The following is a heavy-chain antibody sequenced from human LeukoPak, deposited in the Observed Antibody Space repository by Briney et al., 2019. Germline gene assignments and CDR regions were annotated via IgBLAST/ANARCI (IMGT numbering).Heavy chain of an antibody. Sequence: PGGSLRPSCAASGFTVRNYAMNWVRQAPGKGLEWVSTIRESSGDTYYEDSVKGRFTISRDISKNTVYLQMFSLRVEDTAVYFCAKRPITGDDKSFDYWGQGTLVTVSS. V-gene: IGHV3-23*01. J-gene: IGHJ4*02. CDR3: AKRPITGDDKSFDY. D-gene: IGHD3-9*01. CDR2: IRESSGDT. CDR1: GFTVRNYA.